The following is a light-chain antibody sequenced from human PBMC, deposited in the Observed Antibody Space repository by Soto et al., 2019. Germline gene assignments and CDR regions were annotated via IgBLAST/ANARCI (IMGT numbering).Light chain of an antibody. Sequence: QSVLTQPASVSGSPGQSITISCTGTSSDVGRYNLVSWYRQHPGKAPKLMIYEGIKRPSGVSNRFSGSKSGNTASLTISGLQAEDEANYYCCSYAGSSTWVFGGGTKLTVL. CDR2: EGI. CDR3: CSYAGSSTWV. CDR1: SSDVGRYNL. V-gene: IGLV2-23*01. J-gene: IGLJ3*02.